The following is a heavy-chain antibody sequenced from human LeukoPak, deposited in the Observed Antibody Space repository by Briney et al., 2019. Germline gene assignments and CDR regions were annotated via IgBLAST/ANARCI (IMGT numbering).Heavy chain of an antibody. CDR3: AKGGSRITIFGVVLMDV. D-gene: IGHD3-3*01. CDR2: ISGSGGST. Sequence: PSETLSLTCAVSGGSISSSNWWSWVRQAPGKGLEWVSAISGSGGSTYYADSVKGRFTISRDNSKNTLYLQMNSLRAEDTAVYYCAKGGSRITIFGVVLMDVWGQGTTVTVSS. V-gene: IGHV3-23*01. CDR1: GGSISSSN. J-gene: IGHJ6*02.